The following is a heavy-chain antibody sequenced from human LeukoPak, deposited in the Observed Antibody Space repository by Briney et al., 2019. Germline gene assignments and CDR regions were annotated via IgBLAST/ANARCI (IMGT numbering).Heavy chain of an antibody. D-gene: IGHD6-13*01. CDR1: GGSISSGGYY. CDR3: ASRAAAGFY. Sequence: SETLSLTCTVSGGSISSGGYYWSWIRQDPGKGLEWIGYIYYSGSTYYNPSLRSRATISVDTSKNQFSLKLSSVTAADTAVYYCASRAAAGFYWGQGTLVTVSS. J-gene: IGHJ4*02. CDR2: IYYSGST. V-gene: IGHV4-31*03.